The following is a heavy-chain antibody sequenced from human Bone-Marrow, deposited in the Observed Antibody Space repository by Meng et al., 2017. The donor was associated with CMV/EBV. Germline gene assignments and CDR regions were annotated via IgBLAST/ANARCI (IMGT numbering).Heavy chain of an antibody. CDR3: ASPAYCGGDCYRRDAFDI. CDR1: GYTLTELS. CDR2: IIPIFGTA. D-gene: IGHD2-21*01. Sequence: SVKVSCKVSGYTLTELSRHWVRQAPGQGLEWMGGIIPIFGTANYAQKFQGRVTITTDESTGTAYMELSSLRSEDTAVYYCASPAYCGGDCYRRDAFDIWGQGTRVTVSS. J-gene: IGHJ3*02. V-gene: IGHV1-69*05.